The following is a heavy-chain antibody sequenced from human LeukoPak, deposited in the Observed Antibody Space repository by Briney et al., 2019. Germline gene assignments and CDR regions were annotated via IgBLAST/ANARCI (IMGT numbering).Heavy chain of an antibody. Sequence: SETLSLTCAVYGGSFSGYYWSWIRQPPGKGLEWIGEINHSGSTNYNPSLKSRVTISVDTSKNQFSLKLSSVTAADTAVYYCATLSVAARPDHWGQGTLVTVSS. CDR3: ATLSVAARPDH. J-gene: IGHJ4*02. CDR2: INHSGST. CDR1: GGSFSGYY. D-gene: IGHD6-6*01. V-gene: IGHV4-34*01.